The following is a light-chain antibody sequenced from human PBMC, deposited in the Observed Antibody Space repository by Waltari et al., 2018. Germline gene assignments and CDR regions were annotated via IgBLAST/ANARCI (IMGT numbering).Light chain of an antibody. CDR2: AKN. Sequence: SSELTQHPAVSVAMGQTARITCQGDSLRSYYASRYQPRPGQAPILVMYAKNNRPSGVPDRFSGSTSDNTASLTITGAQAEDEASYYCHSRDASGVGGSFGGGTKLTVL. CDR1: SLRSYY. V-gene: IGLV3-19*01. J-gene: IGLJ2*01. CDR3: HSRDASGVGGS.